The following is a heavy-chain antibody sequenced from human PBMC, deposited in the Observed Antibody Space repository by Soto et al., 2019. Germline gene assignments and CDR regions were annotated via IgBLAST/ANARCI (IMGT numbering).Heavy chain of an antibody. J-gene: IGHJ5*02. V-gene: IGHV1-69*12. Sequence: QVQLVQSGAEVKKPGSSVKVSCKASGGTFSSYAISWVRQAPGQGLEWMGGIIPIFGTANYAQKFQGRVTITADESTNTDHMELSSLRSEDTAVYYCARGIGQLPKTWFDPWGQGTLVTVSS. D-gene: IGHD2-2*01. CDR2: IIPIFGTA. CDR3: ARGIGQLPKTWFDP. CDR1: GGTFSSYA.